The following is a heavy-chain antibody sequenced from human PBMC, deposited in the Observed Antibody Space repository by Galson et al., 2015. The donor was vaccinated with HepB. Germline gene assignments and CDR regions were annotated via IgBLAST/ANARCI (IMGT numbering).Heavy chain of an antibody. V-gene: IGHV3-15*01. CDR1: GFTFSSYG. D-gene: IGHD2-15*01. CDR2: IKSKTDGGTT. J-gene: IGHJ4*02. CDR3: TTGYCSGGSFSRDDY. Sequence: SLRLSCAASGFTFSSYGMHWVRQAPGKGLEWVGRIKSKTDGGTTDYAAPVKGRFTISRDDSKNTLYLQMNSLKTEDTAVYYCTTGYCSGGSFSRDDYWGQGTLVTVSS.